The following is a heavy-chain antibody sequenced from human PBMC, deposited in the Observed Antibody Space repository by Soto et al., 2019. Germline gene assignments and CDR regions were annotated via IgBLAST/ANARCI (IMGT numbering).Heavy chain of an antibody. CDR1: GFTLSSYT. V-gene: IGHV3-21*01. D-gene: IGHD3-3*01. J-gene: IGHJ4*02. CDR3: VTDFAAH. Sequence: GGSLRLSCEASGFTLSSYTMNWVRQAPGKGLEWVSSISSTSSYIYYADSVKGRFTISRDNAKNSLFLQMDSLRAEDTAVYYCVTDFAAHWGQGTLVTVSS. CDR2: ISSTSSYI.